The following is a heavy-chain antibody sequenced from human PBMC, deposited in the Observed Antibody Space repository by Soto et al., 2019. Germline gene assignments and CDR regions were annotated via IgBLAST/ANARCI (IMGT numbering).Heavy chain of an antibody. CDR3: ARDRFASSWSYFDY. CDR2: ISYDGSNK. Sequence: QVQLVESGGGVVQPGRSLRLSCAASGFTFSSYAMHWVRQAPGKGLEWVAVISYDGSNKYYADSVKGRFTISRDNSKNTLYLQMNSLRAEDTAVYYCARDRFASSWSYFDYWGQGPLVTVSS. J-gene: IGHJ4*02. CDR1: GFTFSSYA. D-gene: IGHD6-13*01. V-gene: IGHV3-30-3*01.